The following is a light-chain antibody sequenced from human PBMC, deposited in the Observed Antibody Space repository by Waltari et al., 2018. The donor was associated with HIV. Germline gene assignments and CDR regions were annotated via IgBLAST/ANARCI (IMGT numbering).Light chain of an antibody. J-gene: IGLJ2*01. CDR3: CAYAGSTTYVI. CDR1: SIDVGGYHL. V-gene: IGLV2-23*02. CDR2: EVS. Sequence: QSALTQPASVSGSPGQYITISCTATSIDVGGYHLVSWYQQHPGKAPKLMIYEVSKRPSGVSNRFSGSKSGNTASLTISGLQAEDEADYYCCAYAGSTTYVIFGGGTKLTVL.